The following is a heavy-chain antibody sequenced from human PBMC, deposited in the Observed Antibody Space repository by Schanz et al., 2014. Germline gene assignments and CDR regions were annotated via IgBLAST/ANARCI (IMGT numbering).Heavy chain of an antibody. Sequence: EVQLLESGGGLVQPGGSLRLSCAASGFTFSSYAMSWVRQAPGKGPEWVSAISGSGGSTYYADSVKGRFTISRDNSKNALYLQMNSLRAEDTAVYYCAKVRYSSGWRGDYFDEWGQGTLVTVAS. D-gene: IGHD6-25*01. V-gene: IGHV3-23*01. CDR3: AKVRYSSGWRGDYFDE. J-gene: IGHJ4*02. CDR1: GFTFSSYA. CDR2: ISGSGGST.